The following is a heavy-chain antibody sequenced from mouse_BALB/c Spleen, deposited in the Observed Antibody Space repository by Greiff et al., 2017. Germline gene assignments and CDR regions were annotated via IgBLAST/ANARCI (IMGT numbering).Heavy chain of an antibody. CDR2: IWGDGST. CDR1: GFSLTVYG. V-gene: IGHV2-6-5*01. Sequence: QVQLQQSGPSLVAPSQSLSITCPVSGFSLTVYGVSWIRQPPGMFLWWLGVIWGDGSTYYNSALKSRLSISKDTSKSQVFLKMHSLQTDDTAMYYCAKLFDEDNAMVYWGRG. CDR3: AKLFDEDNAMVY. J-gene: IGHJ4*01.